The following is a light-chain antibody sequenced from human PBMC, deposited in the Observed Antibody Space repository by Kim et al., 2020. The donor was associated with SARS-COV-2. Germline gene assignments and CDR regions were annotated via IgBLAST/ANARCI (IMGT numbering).Light chain of an antibody. V-gene: IGLV2-14*03. CDR2: DVS. CDR3: CSYSSRSPYV. Sequence: QSVLTQPASVSGSPGQSITISCTGTSSDVGAYNYVSWYQHHPGKAPKFIIYDVSKRPSGVSDRFSGSKSGNTASLTISGLQAEDEADYYCCSYSSRSPYVFGTGTKVTVL. J-gene: IGLJ1*01. CDR1: SSDVGAYNY.